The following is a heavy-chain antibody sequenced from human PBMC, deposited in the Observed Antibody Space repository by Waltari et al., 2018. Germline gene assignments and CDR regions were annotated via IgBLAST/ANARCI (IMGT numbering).Heavy chain of an antibody. V-gene: IGHV3-23*01. CDR1: GFTFGTYA. D-gene: IGHD4-4*01. J-gene: IGHJ4*02. CDR2: ISDSGVKT. CDR3: AKDYGMTTYLHYFDY. Sequence: EVQLLESGGGLVQPGGSLRLSCAASGFTFGTYAISWFRQAPGKGLEWVSSISDSGVKTYYGDSVKGRFTISRDNSKNTLYLQMNSLRAEDTAVYYCAKDYGMTTYLHYFDYWGQGTLVTVSS.